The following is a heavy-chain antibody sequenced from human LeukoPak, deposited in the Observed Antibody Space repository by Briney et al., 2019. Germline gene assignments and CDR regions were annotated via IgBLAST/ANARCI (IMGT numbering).Heavy chain of an antibody. J-gene: IGHJ4*02. V-gene: IGHV3-53*01. CDR3: ARRAGDYSHPYDY. D-gene: IGHD3-22*01. CDR1: GFTVSSNS. CDR2: IYSGGST. Sequence: GGTLRLSCTVSGFTVSSNSMSWVRQAPGKGLEWVSFIYSGGSTQYSDSVKGRFTISRDNSKNTLYLQMNSLRAEDTAVYYCARRAGDYSHPYDYWGQGTLVTVSS.